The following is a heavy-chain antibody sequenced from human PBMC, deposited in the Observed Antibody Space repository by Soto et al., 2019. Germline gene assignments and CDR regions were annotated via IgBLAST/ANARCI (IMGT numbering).Heavy chain of an antibody. V-gene: IGHV1-18*01. D-gene: IGHD1-26*01. CDR3: ARDINSASYYNY. Sequence: QVQLVQSGAEVKKPGASVKVSCKASGYSFTSYGISWVRQAPGQGLEWMGWISTYNGDTNYEQKLQGRLTMTTDTSTSTAYMELRSLRSDDTAVYFCARDINSASYYNYWGQGTLVTVSS. J-gene: IGHJ4*02. CDR1: GYSFTSYG. CDR2: ISTYNGDT.